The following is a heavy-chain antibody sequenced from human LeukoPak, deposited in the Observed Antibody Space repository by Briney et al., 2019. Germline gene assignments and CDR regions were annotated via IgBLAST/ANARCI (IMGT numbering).Heavy chain of an antibody. CDR2: ISGDGGST. CDR1: GFTFDDYA. Sequence: PGGSLRLSCAASGFTFDDYAMHWLRQAPGKGLEWVSLISGDGGSTYYADSVKGRFTISRDNSKNSLYLQMNSLRTEDTALYYCAKVGKGSSYFDYWGQGTLVTVSS. V-gene: IGHV3-43*02. CDR3: AKVGKGSSYFDY. J-gene: IGHJ4*02. D-gene: IGHD2-15*01.